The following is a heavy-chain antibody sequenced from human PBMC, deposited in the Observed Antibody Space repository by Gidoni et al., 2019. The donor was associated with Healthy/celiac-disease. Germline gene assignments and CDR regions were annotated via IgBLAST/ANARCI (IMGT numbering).Heavy chain of an antibody. D-gene: IGHD4-17*01. CDR2: IYYSGST. CDR3: ARQEDYGDSGPFFDY. V-gene: IGHV4-39*01. CDR1: GGSISSSSYY. J-gene: IGHJ4*02. Sequence: QLQLQESGPGLVKPSETLSLPCTVSGGSISSSSYYWGWIRQPPGKGLEWIGSIYYSGSTYYNPSLKSRVTISVDTSKNQFSLKLSSVTAADTAVYYCARQEDYGDSGPFFDYWGQGTLVTVSS.